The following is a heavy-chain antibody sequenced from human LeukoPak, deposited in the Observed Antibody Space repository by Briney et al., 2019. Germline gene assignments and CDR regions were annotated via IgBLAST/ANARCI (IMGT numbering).Heavy chain of an antibody. V-gene: IGHV1-8*03. CDR3: ARGTLRPRSSSLPKYYYYMDV. D-gene: IGHD6-13*01. CDR1: GYTFTSYD. Sequence: ASVKVSCKASGYTFTSYDINWVRQATGQGLEWMGWMNPNSGNTGYAQKFQGRVTITRNTSISTAYMELSSLRSEDTAVYYCARGTLRPRSSSLPKYYYYMDVWGEGTTVTVSS. J-gene: IGHJ6*03. CDR2: MNPNSGNT.